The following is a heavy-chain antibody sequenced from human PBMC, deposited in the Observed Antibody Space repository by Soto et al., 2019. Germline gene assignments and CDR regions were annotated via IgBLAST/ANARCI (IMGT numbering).Heavy chain of an antibody. V-gene: IGHV3-48*03. J-gene: IGHJ4*02. CDR3: ARDGGITVAGFDY. CDR1: GCTFSTYE. Sequence: EVQLVESGGGLVQPGGSLRLSCAASGCTFSTYEMNWVRQAPGKGLEWVSYISSSAFIMYYADSVKGRFTISRDNAKSSLYLQMNSLRAEDTAVYYCARDGGITVAGFDYWGQGTLVTVSS. D-gene: IGHD6-19*01. CDR2: ISSSAFIM.